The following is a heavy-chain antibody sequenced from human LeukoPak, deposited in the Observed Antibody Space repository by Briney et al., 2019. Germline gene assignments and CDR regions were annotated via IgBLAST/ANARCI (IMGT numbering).Heavy chain of an antibody. D-gene: IGHD3-22*01. Sequence: GGSLRLSCAASGFTFSSYGMHWVRQAPGKGLEWVAVISYDGSNKYYADSVKGRFTISRDNSKNTLYLQMNSLRAEDTAVYYCARTDYYDSSGPRYFAYWGQGTLVTVSS. V-gene: IGHV3-30*03. CDR1: GFTFSSYG. J-gene: IGHJ4*02. CDR3: ARTDYYDSSGPRYFAY. CDR2: ISYDGSNK.